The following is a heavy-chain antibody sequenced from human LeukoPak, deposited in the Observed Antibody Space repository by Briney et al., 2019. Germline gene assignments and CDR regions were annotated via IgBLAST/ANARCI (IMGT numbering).Heavy chain of an antibody. D-gene: IGHD3-10*01. J-gene: IGHJ5*02. V-gene: IGHV3-21*01. CDR3: ARFYGSGSGPEANWFDP. CDR2: ISSGSSYI. CDR1: GFTFSSYS. Sequence: GGSLRLSCAASGFTFSSYSMNWVRQAPGKGLEWVSSISSGSSYIYYADSVKGRFTISRDNAKNSLYLQMNSLRAEDTAVYHCARFYGSGSGPEANWFDPWGQGTLVTVSS.